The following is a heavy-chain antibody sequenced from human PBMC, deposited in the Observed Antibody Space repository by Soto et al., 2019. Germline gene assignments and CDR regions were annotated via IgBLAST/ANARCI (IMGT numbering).Heavy chain of an antibody. J-gene: IGHJ4*02. CDR3: AKTGVSVVRGVPQGFDY. D-gene: IGHD3-10*01. Sequence: QMQLVESGGGVVQPGRSLRLSCVASGFSFNSYGMHWVRQAPGKGLEWVAFISYDGTNKFYGDSVKGRFTISRDNSKSTLYLQMNSLRPEDTAVYYCAKTGVSVVRGVPQGFDYWGQGTLVTVSS. CDR1: GFSFNSYG. V-gene: IGHV3-30*18. CDR2: ISYDGTNK.